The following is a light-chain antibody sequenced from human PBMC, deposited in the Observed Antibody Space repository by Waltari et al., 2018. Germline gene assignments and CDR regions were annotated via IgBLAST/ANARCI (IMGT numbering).Light chain of an antibody. V-gene: IGKV1-12*01. J-gene: IGKJ1*01. Sequence: DIQMTQSPSSVSASVGDIVTITCRASLGISRWVAWYQQKPGKAPKLLIFHSSSLRSGVPSRFSGSGSGTDFTLTISSLQPEDFATYYCLQANSFPWTFGQGTKVDIK. CDR3: LQANSFPWT. CDR1: LGISRW. CDR2: HSS.